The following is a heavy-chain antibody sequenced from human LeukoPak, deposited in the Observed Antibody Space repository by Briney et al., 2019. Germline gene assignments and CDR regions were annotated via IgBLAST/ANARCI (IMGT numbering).Heavy chain of an antibody. Sequence: SETLSLTCTVSGGSVASTGRYWGWIRQPPGKGLEWIGSAYYTGDIYSPPSLNSRLTISVDTSKNQFALTLTSVTAADTAVYYCGRHVSNGWDYRHGLDVWGRGTTVTVSS. V-gene: IGHV4-39*01. D-gene: IGHD1-7*01. CDR2: AYYTGDI. J-gene: IGHJ6*02. CDR3: GRHVSNGWDYRHGLDV. CDR1: GGSVASTGRY.